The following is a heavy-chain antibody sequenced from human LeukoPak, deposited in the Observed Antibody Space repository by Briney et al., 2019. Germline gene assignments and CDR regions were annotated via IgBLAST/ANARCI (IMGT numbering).Heavy chain of an antibody. CDR3: ATPWYYDFWSGYYF. Sequence: SVKVSCKASGGSFSRYAISWVRQAPGQGLEWMGGIIPIFGTANYAQKFQGRVTITADESTSTAYMELSSLRSEDTAVYYCATPWYYDFWSGYYFWGQGTLVTVSS. J-gene: IGHJ4*02. CDR2: IIPIFGTA. V-gene: IGHV1-69*13. D-gene: IGHD3-3*01. CDR1: GGSFSRYA.